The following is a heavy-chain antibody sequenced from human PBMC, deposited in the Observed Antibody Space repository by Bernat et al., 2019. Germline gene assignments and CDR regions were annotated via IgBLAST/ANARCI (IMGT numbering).Heavy chain of an antibody. CDR3: AKDHNTSSGFDR. J-gene: IGHJ4*02. Sequence: EVQLVESGGGLVQPGGSLRLSCTASGFTFSSYAMSWVRQTPGKGLEWVSAISGGGGSTYYADSVKGRFTISRDNSKNTLYLQMNSLRVEDTAVFYCAKDHNTSSGFDRWGQGTLVTVSS. D-gene: IGHD6-6*01. CDR2: ISGGGGST. V-gene: IGHV3-23*04. CDR1: GFTFSSYA.